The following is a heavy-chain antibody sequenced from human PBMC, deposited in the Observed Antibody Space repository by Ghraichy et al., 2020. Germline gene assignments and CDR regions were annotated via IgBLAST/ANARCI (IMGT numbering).Heavy chain of an antibody. CDR2: INWDDGK. Sequence: SGPTLVKPTQTLTLTCTFSGFSLSTSGVGVGWIRQPPGKALEWLALINWDDGKRYGPSLKRRLTVTKDTSKNQVVLAMTNLDPVDTATYYCAHYPQSQAYCGGGGCYEYFDYWGQGTLVTVSS. D-gene: IGHD2-15*01. V-gene: IGHV2-5*05. J-gene: IGHJ4*02. CDR1: GFSLSTSGVG. CDR3: AHYPQSQAYCGGGGCYEYFDY.